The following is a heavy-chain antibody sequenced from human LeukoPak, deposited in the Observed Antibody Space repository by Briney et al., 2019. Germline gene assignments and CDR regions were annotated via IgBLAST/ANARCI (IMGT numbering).Heavy chain of an antibody. CDR2: IYYIRNT. CDR3: ARNQSQSGTYRYYFGY. D-gene: IGHD1-26*01. J-gene: IGHJ4*02. V-gene: IGHV4-61*08. Sequence: NPSETLSLTCTVSGASVGSAGYYWSWIRQPPGGGLEWIGYIYYIRNTNYNPSLKSRVTMSLDPSKNQFSLKLNSVTAADTAVYYCARNQSQSGTYRYYFGYWGQGTLVTVSS. CDR1: GASVGSAGYY.